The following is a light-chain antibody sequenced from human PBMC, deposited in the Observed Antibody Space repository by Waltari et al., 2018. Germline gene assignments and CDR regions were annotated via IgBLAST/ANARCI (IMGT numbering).Light chain of an antibody. CDR3: CSYAGSSTYV. Sequence: QSALTQPASVSGSPGQSITISCTGTSSDVGSNNLVSWYQQHPGKAPKLMIYEGSKRPSGVSNRLSGSRSGNTASLTISGLQAEDEADYYCCSYAGSSTYVVGTGTKVTVL. CDR1: SSDVGSNNL. CDR2: EGS. V-gene: IGLV2-23*01. J-gene: IGLJ1*01.